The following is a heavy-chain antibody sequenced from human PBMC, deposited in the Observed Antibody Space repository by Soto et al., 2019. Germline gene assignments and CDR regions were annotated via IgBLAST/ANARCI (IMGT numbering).Heavy chain of an antibody. CDR3: ARAHYGSGSYPYYYYGMDV. D-gene: IGHD3-10*01. V-gene: IGHV1-69*13. J-gene: IGHJ6*02. Sequence: SVKVSCKASGGTFSSYSISWVRQAPGQGLEWMGGIIPIFGTANYAQKFQGRVTITADESTSTAYMELSSLRSEDTAVYYCARAHYGSGSYPYYYYGMDVWGQGTTVTVSS. CDR1: GGTFSSYS. CDR2: IIPIFGTA.